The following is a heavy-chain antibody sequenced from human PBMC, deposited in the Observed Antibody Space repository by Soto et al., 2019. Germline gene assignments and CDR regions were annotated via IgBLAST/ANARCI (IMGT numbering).Heavy chain of an antibody. CDR1: GGSISSYY. CDR3: ARGGYCSGGSCYADSFDI. D-gene: IGHD2-15*01. Sequence: QVQLQESGPGLVKPSETLSLTCTVSGGSISSYYWSWIRQPAGKGLEWIGRIYTSGSTNYNPSLKSRVTMSVDTSKNQFSLKLSSVTAADKAVYYCARGGYCSGGSCYADSFDIWGQGTMVTVSS. CDR2: IYTSGST. V-gene: IGHV4-4*07. J-gene: IGHJ3*02.